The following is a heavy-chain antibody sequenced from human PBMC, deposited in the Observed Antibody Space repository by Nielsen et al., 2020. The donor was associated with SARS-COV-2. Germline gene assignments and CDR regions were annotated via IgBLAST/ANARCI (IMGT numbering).Heavy chain of an antibody. J-gene: IGHJ6*02. D-gene: IGHD2-2*02. CDR2: ISGSGGST. Sequence: VRQAPGKGLEWVSAISGSGGSTYYADSVKGRFTISRDNSKNTLYLQMNSLRAEDTAVYYRATLGYCSSTSCYRGGNYYYYYGMDVWGQGTTVTVSS. CDR3: ATLGYCSSTSCYRGGNYYYYYGMDV. V-gene: IGHV3-23*01.